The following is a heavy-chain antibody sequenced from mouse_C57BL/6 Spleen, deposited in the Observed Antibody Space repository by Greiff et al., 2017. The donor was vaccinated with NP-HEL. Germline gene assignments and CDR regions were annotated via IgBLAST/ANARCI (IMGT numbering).Heavy chain of an antibody. Sequence: EVQVVESGGGLVKPGGSLKLSCAASGFTFSSYAMSWVRQTPEKRLEWVATISDGGSYTYYPDNVKGRFTISRDNAKNNLYLQMSHLKSEDTAMYYCARGRLVQDYWGQGTTLTVSS. J-gene: IGHJ2*01. D-gene: IGHD4-1*01. CDR2: ISDGGSYT. V-gene: IGHV5-4*01. CDR1: GFTFSSYA. CDR3: ARGRLVQDY.